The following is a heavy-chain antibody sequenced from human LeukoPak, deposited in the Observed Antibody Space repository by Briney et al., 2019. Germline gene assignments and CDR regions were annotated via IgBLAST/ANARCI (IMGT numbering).Heavy chain of an antibody. CDR1: GFTFRSYV. CDR3: ARDPSHLWFGELSYYFDY. V-gene: IGHV3-21*01. CDR2: ISGSYGST. Sequence: PGGSLRLSCVASGFTFRSYVMSWVRQAPGKGLEWVGTISGSYGSTSYAGSVKGRFTISRDNAKNSLYLQMNSLRADDTAVYYCARDPSHLWFGELSYYFDYWGQGTLVTVSS. J-gene: IGHJ4*02. D-gene: IGHD3-10*01.